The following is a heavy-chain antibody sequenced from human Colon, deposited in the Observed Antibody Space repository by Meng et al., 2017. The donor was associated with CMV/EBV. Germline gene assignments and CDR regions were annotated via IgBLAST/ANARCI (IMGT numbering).Heavy chain of an antibody. V-gene: IGHV3-23*03. CDR1: GFTFSNHA. CDR3: AKGSLEWLYYGMDV. D-gene: IGHD3-3*01. Sequence: ETLSLTCAGSGFTFSNHAMSWVRQAPGKGLEWVSVIYAGGRSTYFADSVKGRFIISRDDSKNTLYMEMNSLRAEDTAVYYCAKGSLEWLYYGMDVWGQGTTVTVSS. J-gene: IGHJ6*02. CDR2: IYAGGRST.